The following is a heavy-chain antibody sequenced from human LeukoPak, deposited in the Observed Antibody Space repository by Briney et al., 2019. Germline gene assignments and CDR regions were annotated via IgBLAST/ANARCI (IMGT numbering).Heavy chain of an antibody. CDR1: GYTFTSYG. Sequence: GASVKVSCKASGYTFTSYGISWVRQAPGQGLEWMGWIGAYNGNTNYAQKLQGRVTMTTDTSTSTAYMELRSLRSDDTAVYYCASTLGSTSLSYYYGMDVWGKGTTVTVSS. V-gene: IGHV1-18*04. CDR3: ASTLGSTSLSYYYGMDV. J-gene: IGHJ6*04. D-gene: IGHD2-2*01. CDR2: IGAYNGNT.